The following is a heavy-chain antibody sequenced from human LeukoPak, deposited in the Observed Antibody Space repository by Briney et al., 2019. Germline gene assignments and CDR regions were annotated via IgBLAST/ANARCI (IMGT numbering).Heavy chain of an antibody. V-gene: IGHV1-2*02. CDR1: GYTFTGYY. CDR3: TRDKDTSANSNWFDP. J-gene: IGHJ5*02. Sequence: ASVKVFCKASGYTFTGYYMHWVRQAPGQGLEWMGWINPNSGGTNYAQKFQGRVTVTRDTSITTAYMELSRLRSDDTAVYYCTRDKDTSANSNWFDPWGQGTLVSVSS. D-gene: IGHD2-2*01. CDR2: INPNSGGT.